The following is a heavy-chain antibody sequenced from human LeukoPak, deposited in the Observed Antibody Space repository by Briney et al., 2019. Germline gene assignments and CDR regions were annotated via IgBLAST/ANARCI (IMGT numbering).Heavy chain of an antibody. J-gene: IGHJ4*02. CDR3: ARGGSGYDY. CDR1: GFSFSGFW. CDR2: IKEDGNEK. Sequence: GSLRLSCAGSGFSFSGFWMSWVRQAPGKGLEWVANIKEDGNEKYYLDSVKGRFTISRDNAKNSLYLQMNSLRVEDTAMYYCARGGSGYDYWGQGTLVTVSS. D-gene: IGHD3-22*01. V-gene: IGHV3-7*01.